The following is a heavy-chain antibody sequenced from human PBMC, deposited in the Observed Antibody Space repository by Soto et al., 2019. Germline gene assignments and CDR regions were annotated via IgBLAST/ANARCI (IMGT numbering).Heavy chain of an antibody. CDR3: AADVIAVAGDFDY. V-gene: IGHV1-58*01. CDR2: IVVGSGHP. J-gene: IGHJ4*02. CDR1: GFTFSNSA. Sequence: SVKVSCKASGFTFSNSAVQWVRQPRGQRIEWMGWIVVGSGHPNLAQRFQDRVTLTRDMSTGTAYMELSSLRTEDTAVYYCAADVIAVAGDFDYWGQGTQVTVSS. D-gene: IGHD6-19*01.